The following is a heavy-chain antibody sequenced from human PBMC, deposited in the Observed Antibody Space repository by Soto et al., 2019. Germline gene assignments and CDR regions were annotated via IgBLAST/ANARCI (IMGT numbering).Heavy chain of an antibody. D-gene: IGHD6-19*01. CDR1: GGSISSSSYY. V-gene: IGHV4-39*01. CDR3: VRHAYRSGWADY. CDR2: IYYSGST. J-gene: IGHJ4*02. Sequence: PSETLSLTCTVSGGSISSSSYYWGWIRQPPGKGLEWIGTIYYSGSTYYNPSLKSRLTISVDTSKNQFSLKLSSVTAADTAVYYCVRHAYRSGWADYWGQGTLVTVSS.